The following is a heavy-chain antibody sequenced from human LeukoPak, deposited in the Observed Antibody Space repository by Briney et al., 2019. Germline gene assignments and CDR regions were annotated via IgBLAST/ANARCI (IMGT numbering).Heavy chain of an antibody. D-gene: IGHD4-23*01. Sequence: GGSLRLSCVASGFPFSSYWMTWVRQAPGKGLEWVANIKQDGSKKSYVDSVKGRFTISRDNAKNSLYLQMNSLRAEDTAVYYCAREQSTVVKAGSFDYWGQGTLVTVSS. CDR2: IKQDGSKK. V-gene: IGHV3-7*03. J-gene: IGHJ4*02. CDR1: GFPFSSYW. CDR3: AREQSTVVKAGSFDY.